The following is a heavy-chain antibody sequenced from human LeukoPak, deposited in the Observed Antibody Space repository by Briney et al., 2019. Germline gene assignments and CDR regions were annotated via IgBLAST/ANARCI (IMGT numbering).Heavy chain of an antibody. Sequence: ASVKVSCKASGYTLTGYYMHWVRRAPGQGLEWMGWINPNSGGTNYAQKFQGRVTMTRDTSISTAYMELSRLRSDDTAVYYCARDPGSIAVAGTGDYWGQGTLVTVSS. D-gene: IGHD6-19*01. V-gene: IGHV1-2*02. CDR1: GYTLTGYY. CDR3: ARDPGSIAVAGTGDY. CDR2: INPNSGGT. J-gene: IGHJ4*02.